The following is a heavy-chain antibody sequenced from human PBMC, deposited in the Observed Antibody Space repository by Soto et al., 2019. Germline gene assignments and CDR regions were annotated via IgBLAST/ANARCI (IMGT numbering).Heavy chain of an antibody. CDR2: IIPIFGTA. J-gene: IGHJ5*02. V-gene: IGHV1-69*13. CDR3: ARDPSIKNWFDP. Sequence: SVKVSCKASGGTFSSYAISWVRQAPGQGLEWMGGIIPIFGTANYAQKFQGRVTITADESTSTAYMELSSLRSEDTAVYYCARDPSIKNWFDPWGQGTLVTVSS. CDR1: GGTFSSYA.